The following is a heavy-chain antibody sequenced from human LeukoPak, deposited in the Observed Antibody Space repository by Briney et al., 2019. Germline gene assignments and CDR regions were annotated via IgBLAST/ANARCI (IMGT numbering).Heavy chain of an antibody. CDR3: ARDSSAVAGNWFDP. V-gene: IGHV4-38-2*02. CDR1: GYSISSGYY. D-gene: IGHD6-19*01. J-gene: IGHJ5*02. CDR2: IYHRGST. Sequence: SETLSLTCTVSGYSISSGYYWGWIRQPPGKGLEWIGSIYHRGSTYYNPSLQSRVTIPVDTSKNQFSLKLSSVTAADTAVYYCARDSSAVAGNWFDPWGQGTLVTVSS.